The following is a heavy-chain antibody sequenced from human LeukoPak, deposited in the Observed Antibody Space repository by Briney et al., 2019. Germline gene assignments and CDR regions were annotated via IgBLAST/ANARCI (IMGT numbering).Heavy chain of an antibody. CDR1: GDFINSTNW. CDR2: IYHSGTT. V-gene: IGHV4-4*02. Sequence: PSETPSLTCAVSGDFINSTNWWSWVRQPPGKGLEWIGEIYHSGTTNYNPSLKSRATISVDKSKNQFSLKLSSANAADTAVYYCASNGYSNAWVDYWGQGTLVTVSS. J-gene: IGHJ4*02. D-gene: IGHD6-19*01. CDR3: ASNGYSNAWVDY.